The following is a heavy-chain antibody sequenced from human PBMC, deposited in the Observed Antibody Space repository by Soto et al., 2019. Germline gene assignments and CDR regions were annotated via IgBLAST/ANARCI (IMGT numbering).Heavy chain of an antibody. V-gene: IGHV3-74*01. CDR1: GFTFSNYG. CDR2: INTDGSDT. J-gene: IGHJ4*02. Sequence: GGSLRLSCAASGFTFSNYGMHWVRHAPGQGLVWVSRINTDGSDTSYADSVKGRFTISRDNAKNTLYLQMNSLRAEDTAVYYYTRDRPGPQHYFDYWGQGNMVTVSS. D-gene: IGHD6-6*01. CDR3: TRDRPGPQHYFDY.